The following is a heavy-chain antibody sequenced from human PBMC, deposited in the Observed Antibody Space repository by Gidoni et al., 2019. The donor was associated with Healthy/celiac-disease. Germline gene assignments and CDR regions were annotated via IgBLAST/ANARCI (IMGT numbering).Heavy chain of an antibody. CDR3: ARVERRGTSGFDP. Sequence: QVTLTESRPVLVNPPETLTLTCPVSAFSLTNARMGVSWIRQPPGKALEWLAHIFSNDEKSYSTSLKSRRTISKDTSKSQVVLTRTNRDPVDSATYYGARVERRGTSGFDPWGQGTLVTVSS. V-gene: IGHV2-26*01. D-gene: IGHD1-1*01. CDR1: AFSLTNARMG. CDR2: IFSNDEK. J-gene: IGHJ5*02.